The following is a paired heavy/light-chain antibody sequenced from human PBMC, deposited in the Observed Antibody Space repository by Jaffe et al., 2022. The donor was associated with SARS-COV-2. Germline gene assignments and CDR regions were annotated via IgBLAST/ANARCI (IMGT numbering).Light chain of an antibody. V-gene: IGKV2-28*01. CDR1: QSLLHSNGYTY. CDR3: MQALQTPGT. Sequence: DIVMTQSPLSLPVTPGEPASISCRSSQSLLHSNGYTYLDWYLQKPGQSPQLLIYLGSNRASGVPDRFSGSGSGTDFTLKISRVEAEDVGVYYCMQALQTPGTFGPGTKVDLK. CDR2: LGS. J-gene: IGKJ3*01.
Heavy chain of an antibody. V-gene: IGHV3-64D*09. J-gene: IGHJ6*02. CDR2: ISYDGNTN. Sequence: EVQLVESGGGLVQPGGSLRLSCSASGFTFSSFPMYWVRQAPGKGPEFVSVISYDGNTNYYADSVKGRFTVSRNNSKNILFLQMSSLRAEDTAIYFCVKGLQRDCNNGFCYPKKNHYGLDVWGQGTTVTVSS. CDR1: GFTFSSFP. CDR3: VKGLQRDCNNGFCYPKKNHYGLDV. D-gene: IGHD2-8*01.